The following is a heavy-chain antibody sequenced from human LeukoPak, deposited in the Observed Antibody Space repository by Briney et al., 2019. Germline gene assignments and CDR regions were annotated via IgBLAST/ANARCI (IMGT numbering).Heavy chain of an antibody. CDR2: IYYGGST. D-gene: IGHD6-6*01. CDR3: ATSRSIAAPFGY. CDR1: GGSTISSSYY. J-gene: IGHJ4*02. V-gene: IGHV4-39*01. Sequence: SETLSLTCTVSGGSTISSSYYCGWTRQPPGKGLEWIGSIYYGGSTYYNPSLKSRVTISVDTSKNQFSLKLSSVTAADTAVYYCATSRSIAAPFGYWGQGTLVTVCS.